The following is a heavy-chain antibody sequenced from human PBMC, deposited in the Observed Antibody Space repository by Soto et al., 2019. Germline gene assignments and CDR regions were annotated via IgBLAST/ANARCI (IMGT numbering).Heavy chain of an antibody. J-gene: IGHJ4*02. CDR2: IKSKTDGGTT. CDR1: GFTFSNAW. V-gene: IGHV3-15*01. D-gene: IGHD2-2*01. Sequence: GGSLRLSCAASGFTFSNAWMSWVRQAPGKGLEWVGHIKSKTDGGTTDYAAPVKGRFTIPRDDSKNTLFLQMNSLKTEDTAVYYCTTGSSSHWGQGTLVTVSS. CDR3: TTGSSSH.